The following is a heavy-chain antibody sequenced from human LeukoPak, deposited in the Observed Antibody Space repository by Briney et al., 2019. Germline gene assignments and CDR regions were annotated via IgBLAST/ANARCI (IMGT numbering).Heavy chain of an antibody. CDR3: AKPLSGSLTPWDY. V-gene: IGHV3-23*01. CDR2: ISGSGGST. Sequence: GGTLRLSCAASGFTFSSYGMSWVRQAPGKGLEWVSAISGSGGSTYYADSVKGRFTISRDNSKNTLYLQMNSLRAEDTAVSYCAKPLSGSLTPWDYWGQGTLVTVSS. J-gene: IGHJ4*02. CDR1: GFTFSSYG. D-gene: IGHD1-26*01.